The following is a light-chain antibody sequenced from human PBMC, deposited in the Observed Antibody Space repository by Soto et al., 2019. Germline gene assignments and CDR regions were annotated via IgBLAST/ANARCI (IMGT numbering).Light chain of an antibody. CDR3: YSYTSSSTYV. CDR2: DVS. V-gene: IGLV2-14*01. J-gene: IGLJ1*01. CDR1: SSDVGAYNY. Sequence: QSALTQPASVSGSPGQSITISCSGTSSDVGAYNYVSWYQQHPAKAPKLMIYDVSNRPSGVSDRFSGSKSGNTASLTISGLQAEYEADYYCYSYTSSSTYVFGSGTKLTVL.